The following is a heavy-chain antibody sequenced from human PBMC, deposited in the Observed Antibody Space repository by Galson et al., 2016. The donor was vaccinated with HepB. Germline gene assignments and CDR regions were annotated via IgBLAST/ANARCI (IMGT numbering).Heavy chain of an antibody. CDR1: GYTFTTYG. CDR2: ISVYNGET. D-gene: IGHD2-15*01. Sequence: SVKVSCKASGYTFTTYGISWVRQAPGQGLEWMGWISVYNGETNYAQKFQGRVTMTTDPSTSPADMELRGLRSDGTAVYFCARDGDMEQVCGVGYHYYGMDVWGQGTTVTFSS. CDR3: ARDGDMEQVCGVGYHYYGMDV. V-gene: IGHV1-18*01. J-gene: IGHJ6*02.